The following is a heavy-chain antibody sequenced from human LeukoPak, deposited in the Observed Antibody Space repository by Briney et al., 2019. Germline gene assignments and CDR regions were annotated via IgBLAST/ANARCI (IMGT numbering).Heavy chain of an antibody. V-gene: IGHV3-7*01. J-gene: IGHJ4*02. Sequence: GGPLTLPCAASGFTFSTSRMNWARHAPGKALEWVANIHQDGREKYYVDPEKGRYSITRDNAKNSLDLQINDLRAEGTAVYYCARGIAAAGTYWGQGTLVTVSS. CDR2: IHQDGREK. CDR1: GFTFSTSR. D-gene: IGHD6-13*01. CDR3: ARGIAAAGTY.